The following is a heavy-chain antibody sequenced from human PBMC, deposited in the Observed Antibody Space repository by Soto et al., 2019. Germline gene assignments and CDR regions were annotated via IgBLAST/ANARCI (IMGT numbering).Heavy chain of an antibody. CDR3: ARAFGELLYIWDER. CDR2: INSDGSSK. J-gene: IGHJ1*01. D-gene: IGHD3-10*01. V-gene: IGHV3-74*02. Sequence: EVQLVESGGGLVQPGGSLRLSCAASEFTFGSYWMNWVRQAPGKGLVWVSRINSDGSSKSYADSVKGRFNISRDHAKNTLYLQMNSLRDEDTAVYYCARAFGELLYIWDERWGQGTLVTVSS. CDR1: EFTFGSYW.